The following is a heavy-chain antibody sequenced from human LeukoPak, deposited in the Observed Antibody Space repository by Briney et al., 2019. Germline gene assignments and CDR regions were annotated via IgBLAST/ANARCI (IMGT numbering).Heavy chain of an antibody. J-gene: IGHJ4*02. Sequence: GGSLRLSCAASGFTFDDYSMTWVRQAPGKGLEWVSGINWNGGSTGYADSVKGRFTISRDNAKNSLYLQMNSLRAEDTALYYCARSRHSYDSSGFPHYWGQGALVTVSS. CDR3: ARSRHSYDSSGFPHY. V-gene: IGHV3-20*04. CDR2: INWNGGST. D-gene: IGHD3-22*01. CDR1: GFTFDDYS.